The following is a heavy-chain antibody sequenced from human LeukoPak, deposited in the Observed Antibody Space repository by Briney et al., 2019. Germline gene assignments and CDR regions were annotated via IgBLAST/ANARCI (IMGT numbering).Heavy chain of an antibody. CDR3: ARGGIYPLDY. Sequence: GGSLRLSCAASGFTFSSYNMNWVRQAPGKGLEWVSHITGSSGSIYYADSVKGRFTISRDNAKNSLYLQMNSLGDEDTAVYYCARGGIYPLDYWSQGTLVTVSS. J-gene: IGHJ4*02. V-gene: IGHV3-48*02. CDR1: GFTFSSYN. D-gene: IGHD1-26*01. CDR2: ITGSSGSI.